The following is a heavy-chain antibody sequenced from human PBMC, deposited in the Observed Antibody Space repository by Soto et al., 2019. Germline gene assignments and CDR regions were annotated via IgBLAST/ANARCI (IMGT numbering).Heavy chain of an antibody. CDR2: IYPGDSDT. CDR1: GYSFTSYW. Sequence: GESLKISCKGSGYSFTSYWIGWVRQMPGKGLEWMGIIYPGDSDTRYSPSFQGQVTISADKSISTAYLQWSSLKASDTAMYYCARFGDTAMVTDRYYYYYGMDVWGQGTTVTVSS. D-gene: IGHD5-18*01. CDR3: ARFGDTAMVTDRYYYYYGMDV. V-gene: IGHV5-51*01. J-gene: IGHJ6*02.